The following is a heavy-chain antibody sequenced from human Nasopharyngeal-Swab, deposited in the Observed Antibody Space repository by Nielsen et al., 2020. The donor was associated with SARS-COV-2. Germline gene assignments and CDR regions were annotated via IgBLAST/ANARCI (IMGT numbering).Heavy chain of an antibody. CDR3: ARGANWFDP. CDR2: IWYDGSNK. Sequence: GGSLRRSCAAAGFTFSSYGMHWVRQAPGKGLEWVAVIWYDGSNKYYADSVKGRFTISRDNSKNTLYLQMNSLRAEDTAVYYCARGANWFDPWGQGTLVTVSS. V-gene: IGHV3-33*01. D-gene: IGHD1-26*01. CDR1: GFTFSSYG. J-gene: IGHJ5*02.